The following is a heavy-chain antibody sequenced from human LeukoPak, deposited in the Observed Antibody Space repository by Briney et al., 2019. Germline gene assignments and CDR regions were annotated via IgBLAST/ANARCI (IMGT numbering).Heavy chain of an antibody. V-gene: IGHV3-48*03. CDR3: ARVQRRLGELSSPTDY. D-gene: IGHD3-16*02. CDR1: GFTFSSYE. J-gene: IGHJ4*02. Sequence: GGSLRLSCAASGFTFSSYEMNWVRQAPGKGLEWVSYISSSGSTIYYADSVKGRFTISRDNAKNSLYLQMNSLRAEDTAVCYCARVQRRLGELSSPTDYWGQGTLVTVSS. CDR2: ISSSGSTI.